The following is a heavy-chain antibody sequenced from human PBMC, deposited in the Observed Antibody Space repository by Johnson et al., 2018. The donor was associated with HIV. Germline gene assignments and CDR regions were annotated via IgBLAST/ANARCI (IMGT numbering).Heavy chain of an antibody. D-gene: IGHD5-18*01. CDR1: GFTFSSYA. J-gene: IGHJ3*02. CDR2: ISYDGGNK. V-gene: IGHV3-30*04. CDR3: ARVHGQLCLLPALDI. Sequence: QVQLVESGGGVVQPGRSLRLSCVASGFTFSSYAMHWVRQAPGKGLEWVAVISYDGGNKYYADSVKGRFTISRDNSKNTLYLQMNRLRVGDTAVYYCARVHGQLCLLPALDIWGQGTMVTVSS.